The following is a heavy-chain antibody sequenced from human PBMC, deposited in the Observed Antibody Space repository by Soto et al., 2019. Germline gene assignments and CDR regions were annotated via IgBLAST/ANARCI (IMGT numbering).Heavy chain of an antibody. D-gene: IGHD3-3*01. CDR1: RFTLSSCE. V-gene: IGHV3-48*03. CDR2: ISSSGSTI. Sequence: PGGYLRLSCAAYRFTLSSCEMNWVRQAPGKGLEWVSYISSSGSTIYYADSVKGRFTISRDNAKNSLYLQMNSLRAEDTAVYYFASYYGCWRGLALFRGQGTLVSVSS. CDR3: ASYYGCWRGLALF. J-gene: IGHJ4*02.